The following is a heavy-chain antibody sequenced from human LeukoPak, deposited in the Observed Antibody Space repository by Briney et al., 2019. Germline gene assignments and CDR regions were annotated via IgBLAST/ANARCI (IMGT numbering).Heavy chain of an antibody. V-gene: IGHV3-21*01. D-gene: IGHD2-2*01. Sequence: PGGSLRLSCAASGFTFSSYSMNWVRQAPGKGLEWVSSISSSSSYIYYADSVKGRFTISRDNAKNSLYLQMNSLRAEDTAVYYCARVGARGFYCSSTSCYYMDVWGKGTTVTVSS. CDR3: ARVGARGFYCSSTSCYYMDV. J-gene: IGHJ6*03. CDR1: GFTFSSYS. CDR2: ISSSSSYI.